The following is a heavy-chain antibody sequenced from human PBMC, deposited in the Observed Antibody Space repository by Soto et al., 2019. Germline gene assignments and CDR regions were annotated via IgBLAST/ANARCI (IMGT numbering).Heavy chain of an antibody. J-gene: IGHJ4*02. CDR3: ARGRSYGFPFDY. Sequence: GASVKVSCEASGDTFTSYDINWVRQATGQGLEWMGWMNPNSGNTGYAQKFKGRVTMTRNTSISTAYMELSSLRSEDTAVYYCARGRSYGFPFDYWGQGTPVTVSS. CDR1: GDTFTSYD. D-gene: IGHD5-18*01. CDR2: MNPNSGNT. V-gene: IGHV1-8*01.